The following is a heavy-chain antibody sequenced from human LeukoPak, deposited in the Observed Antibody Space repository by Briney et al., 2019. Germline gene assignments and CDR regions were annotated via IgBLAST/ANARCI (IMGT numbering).Heavy chain of an antibody. CDR1: GFPFSSVG. D-gene: IGHD3-22*01. Sequence: GGSLRLSCVASGFPFSSVGMNWVRQAPGKGLEWVSYISSDPSHTYYADSVSGRFTISRDNAKHSLYLQMDNLRTDDTAMYYCARDPDYYDSRVVDFWGQGTRVTVSS. CDR3: ARDPDYYDSRVVDF. J-gene: IGHJ4*02. CDR2: ISSDPSHT. V-gene: IGHV3-21*01.